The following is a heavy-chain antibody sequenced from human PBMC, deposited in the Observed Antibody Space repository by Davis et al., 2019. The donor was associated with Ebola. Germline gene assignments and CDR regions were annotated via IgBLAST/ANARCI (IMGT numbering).Heavy chain of an antibody. V-gene: IGHV4-59*01. CDR2: IYYSGST. J-gene: IGHJ5*02. D-gene: IGHD3-3*01. CDR3: ARVGYDFWSGYSSDNWFDP. Sequence: MPSETLSPTCTVSGGSISSYYWSWIRQPPGKGLEWIGYIYYSGSTNYNPSLKSRVTISVDTSKNQFSLKLSSVTAADTAVYYCARVGYDFWSGYSSDNWFDPWGQGTLVTVSS. CDR1: GGSISSYY.